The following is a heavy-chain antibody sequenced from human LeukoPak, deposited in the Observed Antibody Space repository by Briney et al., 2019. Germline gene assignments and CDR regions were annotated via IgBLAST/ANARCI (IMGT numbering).Heavy chain of an antibody. V-gene: IGHV3-30*04. CDR2: ISHDGRRK. CDR1: GFTFDTYS. J-gene: IGHJ5*02. Sequence: GGSLRLSCAASGFTFDTYSFHWVRQSPGKGLDWVALISHDGRRKYYADAVKGRFTISRDDSKNTLSLQMNGLRAEDSSTYYCARDPSFSRGFNFVLSSWGQGTPVTVSS. CDR3: ARDPSFSRGFNFVLSS. D-gene: IGHD5-12*01.